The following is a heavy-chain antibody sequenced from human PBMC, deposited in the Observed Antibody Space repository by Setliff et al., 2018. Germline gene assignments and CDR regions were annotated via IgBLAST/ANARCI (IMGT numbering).Heavy chain of an antibody. CDR2: INAGNGNT. CDR1: GYTFSGSG. J-gene: IGHJ4*02. Sequence: ASVKVSCKASGYTFSGSGISWVRQAPGQRLEWMGWINAGNGNTKYSQKFQGRLTITRDTSANTAYMQLSSLRSEDTAVYYCARSHDYGDLPTPYYWGQGTLVTVSS. V-gene: IGHV1-3*01. D-gene: IGHD4-17*01. CDR3: ARSHDYGDLPTPYY.